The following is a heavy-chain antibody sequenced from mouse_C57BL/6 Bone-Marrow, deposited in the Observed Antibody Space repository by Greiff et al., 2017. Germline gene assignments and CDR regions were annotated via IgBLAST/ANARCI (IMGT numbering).Heavy chain of an antibody. CDR1: GFTFSDYG. CDR2: ISSGSSTI. D-gene: IGHD1-1*01. Sequence: EVHLVESGGGLVKPGGSLKLSCAASGFTFSDYGMHWVRQAPEKGLEWVAYISSGSSTIYYADTVKGRFTISRDNAKNTLFLQMTSLRSEDTAMYYCARDYYGHYYAMDYWGQGTSVTVSS. V-gene: IGHV5-17*01. J-gene: IGHJ4*01. CDR3: ARDYYGHYYAMDY.